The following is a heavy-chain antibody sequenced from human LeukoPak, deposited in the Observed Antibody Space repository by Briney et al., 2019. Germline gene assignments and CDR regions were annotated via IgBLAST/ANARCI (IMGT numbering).Heavy chain of an antibody. Sequence: GGSLRLSCAASGFTFRGYSTNWVRQAPGKGLEWVSFISSSSSYIYYPDSVQVRFTISRDTAKNSLYLQMNSLRGEDTAVYYCARGVLGSSTSHGLDYWGQGTLVTVSS. CDR3: ARGVLGSSTSHGLDY. V-gene: IGHV3-21*01. D-gene: IGHD2-2*01. CDR1: GFTFRGYS. CDR2: ISSSSSYI. J-gene: IGHJ4*02.